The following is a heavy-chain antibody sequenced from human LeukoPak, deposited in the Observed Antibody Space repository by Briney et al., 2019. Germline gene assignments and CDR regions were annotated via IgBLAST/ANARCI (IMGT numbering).Heavy chain of an antibody. CDR3: ARGAMESVVVVPGNWFDP. CDR2: MNPNRGNT. V-gene: IGHV1-8*01. Sequence: ASVKVSCKASGYTFTSYDINWVRQATGQGLEWMGWMNPNRGNTGYAQKFQGRVTMTRNTSISTAYMELSSLRSEDTAVYYCARGAMESVVVVPGNWFDPWGQGTLVTVSS. J-gene: IGHJ5*02. D-gene: IGHD2-2*01. CDR1: GYTFTSYD.